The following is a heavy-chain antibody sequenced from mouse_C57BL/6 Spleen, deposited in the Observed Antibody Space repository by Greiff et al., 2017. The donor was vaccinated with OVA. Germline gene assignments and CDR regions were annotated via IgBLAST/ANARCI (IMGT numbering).Heavy chain of an antibody. CDR3: ARAGLNWDWFAY. J-gene: IGHJ3*01. D-gene: IGHD4-1*01. CDR2: ISDGGSYT. V-gene: IGHV5-4*03. Sequence: EVKLMESGGGLVKPGGSLKLSCAASGFTFSSYAMSWVRQTPEKRLEWVATISDGGSYTYYPDNVKGRFTISRDNAKNNLYLQMSHLKSEDTAMYYCARAGLNWDWFAYWGQGTLVTVSA. CDR1: GFTFSSYA.